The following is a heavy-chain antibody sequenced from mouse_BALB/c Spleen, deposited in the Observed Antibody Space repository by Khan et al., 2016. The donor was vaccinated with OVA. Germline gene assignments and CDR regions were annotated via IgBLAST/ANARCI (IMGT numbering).Heavy chain of an antibody. CDR1: GFTFSTYG. CDR2: ISTGGHYT. CDR3: ERLAYYYDGEGFAY. D-gene: IGHD1-1*01. Sequence: EVELVESGGDLVEPGGSLKLSCAASGFTFSTYGMSWVRQTPDKRLEWVATISTGGHYTYYPDSVRGRFTISRDNAKNTLYLQMTSLKSEDTAMFYCERLAYYYDGEGFAYWGQGTLVTVSA. V-gene: IGHV5-6*01. J-gene: IGHJ3*01.